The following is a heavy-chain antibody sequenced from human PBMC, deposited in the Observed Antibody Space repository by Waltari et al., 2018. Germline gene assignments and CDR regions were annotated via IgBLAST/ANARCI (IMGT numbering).Heavy chain of an antibody. J-gene: IGHJ5*02. CDR2: ISWNSGSI. Sequence: EVQLVESGGGLVQHGRSLRLSCAASGFTFDDYAIHWVRQAPGKGLEWVSGISWNSGSIGYADSVKGRFTISRDNAKNSLYLQMNSLRVEDMALYYCAKGEYSYGHNWFDPWGQGTLVTVSS. D-gene: IGHD5-18*01. CDR3: AKGEYSYGHNWFDP. CDR1: GFTFDDYA. V-gene: IGHV3-9*03.